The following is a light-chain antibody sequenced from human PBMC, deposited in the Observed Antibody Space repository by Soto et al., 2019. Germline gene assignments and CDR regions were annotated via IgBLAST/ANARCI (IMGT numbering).Light chain of an antibody. V-gene: IGLV2-8*01. Sequence: QSALTQPPSASGSPGQSVTISCTGTSSDVGAYNYVSWYQQHAGKAPKLVIYEVTKRPSGVPDRFSGSKSANTASLTVSGLQAEDEADYYCSSFAPSNTWVFGGGTKLTV. CDR2: EVT. CDR3: SSFAPSNTWV. CDR1: SSDVGAYNY. J-gene: IGLJ3*02.